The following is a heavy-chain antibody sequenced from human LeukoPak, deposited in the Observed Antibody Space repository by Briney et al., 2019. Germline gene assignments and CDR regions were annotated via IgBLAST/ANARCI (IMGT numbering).Heavy chain of an antibody. CDR2: ISSSSSYI. J-gene: IGHJ4*02. CDR3: AKPRSNYDILTGYYSTVYYFDY. Sequence: PGGSLRLSCAASGFTFSSYSMNWVRQAPGKGLEWASSISSSSSYIYYADSVKGRFTISRDNAKNSLYLQMNSLRAEDTAVYYCAKPRSNYDILTGYYSTVYYFDYWGQGTLVTVSS. CDR1: GFTFSSYS. D-gene: IGHD3-9*01. V-gene: IGHV3-21*04.